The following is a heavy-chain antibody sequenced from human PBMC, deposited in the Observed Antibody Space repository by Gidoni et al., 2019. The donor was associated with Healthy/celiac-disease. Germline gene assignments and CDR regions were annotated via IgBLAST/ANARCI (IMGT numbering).Heavy chain of an antibody. V-gene: IGHV4-34*01. CDR1: GGSFSGYY. CDR2: INHSGST. CDR3: ARSGFGELFRLDY. Sequence: QVQLQQWGAGLLKPSETLSLTCAVYGGSFSGYYWSWIRQPPGKGLEWIGEINHSGSTNYNPSLKSRVTISVDTSKNQFSLKLSSVTAADTAVYYCARSGFGELFRLDYWGQGTLVTVSS. J-gene: IGHJ4*02. D-gene: IGHD3-10*01.